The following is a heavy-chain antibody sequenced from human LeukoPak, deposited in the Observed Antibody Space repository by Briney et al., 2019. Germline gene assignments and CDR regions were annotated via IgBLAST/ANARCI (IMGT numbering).Heavy chain of an antibody. J-gene: IGHJ3*02. CDR3: ARFIASPGPDAFDI. D-gene: IGHD6-13*01. CDR2: IKQDGIET. V-gene: IGHV3-7*01. Sequence: PGGSLRLSCAASGFNSGNYWMSWVRQAPGQRLEWLASIKQDGIETYYLDSVKGRFTISRDSARNSVYLQMNSLRADETAVYFCARFIASPGPDAFDIWGQGTMVTVSS. CDR1: GFNSGNYW.